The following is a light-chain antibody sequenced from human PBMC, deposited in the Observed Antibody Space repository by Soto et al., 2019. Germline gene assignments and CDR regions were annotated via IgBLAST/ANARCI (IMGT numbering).Light chain of an antibody. CDR1: SSDVGGYNY. CDR2: DVS. J-gene: IGLJ2*01. CDR3: SSYTSSSTLEGV. Sequence: QSALTQPASVSGSPGQSITISCTGTSSDVGGYNYVSWYQQHPGKAPKLMIYDVSNRHSGVSNRFSGSKSGNTASLTSSGLQAEDEADYYCSSYTSSSTLEGVFGGGTKVTVL. V-gene: IGLV2-14*01.